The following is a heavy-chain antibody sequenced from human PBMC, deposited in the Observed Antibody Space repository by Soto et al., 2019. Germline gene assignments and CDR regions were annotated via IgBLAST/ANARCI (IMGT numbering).Heavy chain of an antibody. CDR2: ISWNSGSI. CDR1: GFTFDDYA. Sequence: GGSLRLSCAASGFTFDDYAMHWVRQAPGKGLEWVSGISWNSGSIGYADSVKGRFTISRDNAKNSLYLQMNSLRAEDTALYYCAKDTSGYYIGYYFDYWGQGTLVTVSS. CDR3: AKDTSGYYIGYYFDY. D-gene: IGHD3-3*01. J-gene: IGHJ4*02. V-gene: IGHV3-9*01.